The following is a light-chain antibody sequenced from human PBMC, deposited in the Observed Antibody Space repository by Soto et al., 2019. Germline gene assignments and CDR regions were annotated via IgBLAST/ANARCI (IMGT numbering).Light chain of an antibody. CDR1: GSDVGGYDY. J-gene: IGLJ1*01. Sequence: QSVLTQPASVSGSPGQSITISCTGTGSDVGGYDYVSWYQHHPGKAPKVMIYEVTNRPSGVSNRFSGSKSGNTASLTISGLLAEDEDDYYCSSYTSSSTFVFGTGTKVT. CDR2: EVT. CDR3: SSYTSSSTFV. V-gene: IGLV2-14*01.